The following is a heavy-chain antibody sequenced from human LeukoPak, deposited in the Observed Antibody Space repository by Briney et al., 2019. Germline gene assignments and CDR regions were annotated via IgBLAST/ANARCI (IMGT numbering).Heavy chain of an antibody. J-gene: IGHJ6*03. CDR3: ATGSYQNRTYYYMDV. Sequence: GASVKVSCKASGGTFSSYAISWVRQAPGQGLEWMGGIIPIFGTANFAQNFQGRVTITTDESTSTAYMELSSLRSEDTAVYYCATGSYQNRTYYYMDVWGKGTTVTVSS. CDR2: IIPIFGTA. V-gene: IGHV1-69*05. D-gene: IGHD1-14*01. CDR1: GGTFSSYA.